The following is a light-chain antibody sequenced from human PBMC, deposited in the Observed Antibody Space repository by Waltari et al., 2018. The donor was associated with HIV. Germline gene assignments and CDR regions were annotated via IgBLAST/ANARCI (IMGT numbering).Light chain of an antibody. J-gene: IGLJ2*01. CDR1: RSDIGAYEY. Sequence: QSALPQPASVSGSPGQSITISCPGTRSDIGAYEYVSWYRQRPDKAPQLLIYDVFYRPSGVSHRFSGSKSGNTASLTISGLQAEDEAVYSCSSYTTTNTIIFGGGTKLTVL. V-gene: IGLV2-14*03. CDR3: SSYTTTNTII. CDR2: DVF.